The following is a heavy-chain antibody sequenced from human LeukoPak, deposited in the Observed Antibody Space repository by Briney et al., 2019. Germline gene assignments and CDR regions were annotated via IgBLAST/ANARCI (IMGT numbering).Heavy chain of an antibody. V-gene: IGHV3-48*04. CDR3: ARVGSSGYKAPFDY. J-gene: IGHJ4*02. CDR1: GFTFSSYS. D-gene: IGHD3-22*01. CDR2: ISSSSSTI. Sequence: GGSLRLSCAASGFTFSSYSMNWVRQAPGKGLEWVSYISSSSSTIYYADSVKGRFTISRDNAKNSLYLQMNSLRAEDTAVYYCARVGSSGYKAPFDYWGQGTLVTVSS.